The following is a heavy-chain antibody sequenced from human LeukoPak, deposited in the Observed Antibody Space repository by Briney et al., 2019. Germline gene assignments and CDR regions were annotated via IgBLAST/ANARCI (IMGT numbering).Heavy chain of an antibody. CDR2: ISSSGTTI. D-gene: IGHD4-23*01. CDR1: GFTFSDYY. V-gene: IGHV3-11*04. J-gene: IGHJ4*02. Sequence: GGSLRLSCTAYGFTFSDYYMTWIRQAPWKGLEWVSYISSSGTTIYYADSVKGRFTISRDNAKKSLYLQMNSLRAEDTAVYYCARDPDYGGHSNDYWGQGTLVTVSS. CDR3: ARDPDYGGHSNDY.